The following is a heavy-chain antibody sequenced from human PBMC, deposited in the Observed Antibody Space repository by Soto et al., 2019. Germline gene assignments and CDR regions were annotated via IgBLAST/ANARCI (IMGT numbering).Heavy chain of an antibody. CDR3: ARDLGYSGYDDRPYYFDY. J-gene: IGHJ4*02. CDR2: IIPIFGTA. CDR1: GGTFSSYA. D-gene: IGHD5-12*01. Sequence: ASVKVSCKASGGTFSSYAISWVRQAPGQGLEWMGGIIPIFGTANYAQKFQGRVTITADESTSTAYMELSSLRSEDTAVYYCARDLGYSGYDDRPYYFDYWGQGTLVTVSS. V-gene: IGHV1-69*13.